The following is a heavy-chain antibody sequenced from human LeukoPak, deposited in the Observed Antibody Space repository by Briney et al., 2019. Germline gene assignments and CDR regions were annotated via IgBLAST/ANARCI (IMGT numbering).Heavy chain of an antibody. Sequence: SETLSLTCTVSGGSISSYYWSWIRQLPGKGLEWIGYIYYSGSTNYNPSLKSRVTISVGTSENQFSLKLSSVTAADTAVYYCARVHLFASSGWYYYYYMDVWGKGTTVTISS. CDR2: IYYSGST. D-gene: IGHD6-19*01. CDR3: ARVHLFASSGWYYYYYMDV. CDR1: GGSISSYY. V-gene: IGHV4-59*01. J-gene: IGHJ6*03.